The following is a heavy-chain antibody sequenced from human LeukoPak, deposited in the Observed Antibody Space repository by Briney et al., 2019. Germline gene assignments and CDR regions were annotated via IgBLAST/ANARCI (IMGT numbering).Heavy chain of an antibody. J-gene: IGHJ4*02. CDR3: AKDGGLWVSAHWGDS. V-gene: IGHV3-23*01. CDR1: GFTFSSYT. Sequence: GSLRLSCAAAGFTFSSYTMSWVRQAPGRGLEWVSTITTSDGNTYYADSVKGRFTVSRDNSKNTLFLQMNSLRAEDTAVYYCAKDGGLWVSAHWGDSWGRGTLVTVSS. CDR2: ITTSDGNT. D-gene: IGHD7-27*01.